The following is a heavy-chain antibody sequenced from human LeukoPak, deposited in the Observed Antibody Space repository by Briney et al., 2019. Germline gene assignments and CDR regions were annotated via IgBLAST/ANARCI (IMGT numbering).Heavy chain of an antibody. CDR2: ISAYNVNT. J-gene: IGHJ4*02. CDR3: ARPYDTGGYYNYYFDY. V-gene: IGHV1-18*01. CDR1: GYNLIIYG. Sequence: RASVNASCTASGYNLIIYGTIWVRQTPGQGLGWVGWISAYNVNTNYAQKFQGRATMTTDTSTSTAYMELRSLKSDDTAVYFCARPYDTGGYYNYYFDYWGQGTLVTVSS. D-gene: IGHD3-22*01.